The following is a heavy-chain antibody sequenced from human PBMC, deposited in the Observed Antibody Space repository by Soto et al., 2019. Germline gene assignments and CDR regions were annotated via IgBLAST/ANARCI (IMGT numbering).Heavy chain of an antibody. CDR2: ISPSTGDT. D-gene: IGHD2-15*01. J-gene: IGHJ2*01. Sequence: QVQLVQSGAEVKEPGASVKLSCQASGYTFMNYAISWVRQAPGQGLEWMGWISPSTGDTDQAQNFQGRVTMTLDTSTNTANLELRTRRSTDSAVYYCVRCYCSVGSCYTCWHFDLWGRGTLVTVSS. CDR1: GYTFMNYA. CDR3: VRCYCSVGSCYTCWHFDL. V-gene: IGHV1-18*01.